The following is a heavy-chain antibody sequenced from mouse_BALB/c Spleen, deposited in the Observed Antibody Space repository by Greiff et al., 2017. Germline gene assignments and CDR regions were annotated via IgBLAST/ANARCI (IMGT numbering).Heavy chain of an antibody. CDR3: ARSPFSYAMDY. CDR2: ISSGSSTI. J-gene: IGHJ4*01. V-gene: IGHV5-17*02. Sequence: EVKLMESGGGLVQPGGSRKLSCAASGFTFSSFGMHWVRQAPEKGLEWVAYISSGSSTIYYADTVKGRFTISRDNPKNTLFLQMTSLRSEDTAMYYCARSPFSYAMDYWGQGTSVTVSS. CDR1: GFTFSSFG.